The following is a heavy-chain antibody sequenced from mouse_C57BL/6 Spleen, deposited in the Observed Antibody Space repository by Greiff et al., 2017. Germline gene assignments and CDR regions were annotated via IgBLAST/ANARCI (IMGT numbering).Heavy chain of an antibody. CDR1: GYTFTSYW. Sequence: QVQLQQPGAELVKPGASVQLSCKASGYTFTSYWMHWVKQRPGQGLEWIGMIHPNSGSTNYNEKFKSKATLTVDKSSSTAYMQLSSLTSEDSAVYYCARGVYYYGSRGGHYCDYWGQGTTLTVSS. V-gene: IGHV1-64*01. J-gene: IGHJ2*01. CDR3: ARGVYYYGSRGGHYCDY. CDR2: IHPNSGST. D-gene: IGHD1-1*01.